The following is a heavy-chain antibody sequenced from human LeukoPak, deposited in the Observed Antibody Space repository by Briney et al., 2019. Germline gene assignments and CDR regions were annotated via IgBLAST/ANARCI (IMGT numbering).Heavy chain of an antibody. CDR1: GYTFTSYA. J-gene: IGHJ4*02. D-gene: IGHD1-7*01. CDR2: ISGYNGNT. V-gene: IGHV1-18*01. CDR3: ARDSITGTTFDY. Sequence: ASVKVSCKASGYTFTSYAMHWVRQAPGQGLEWMGWISGYNGNTNYAQKLQGRVTMTTDTSTSTAYMELRSLRSDDTAVYYCARDSITGTTFDYWGQGTLVTVSS.